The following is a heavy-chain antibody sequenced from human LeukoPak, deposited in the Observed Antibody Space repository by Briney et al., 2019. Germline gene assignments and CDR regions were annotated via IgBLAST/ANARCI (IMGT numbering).Heavy chain of an antibody. CDR2: ISSSSSYI. CDR1: GFTFSSYS. Sequence: GGSLSLSCAASGFTFSSYSINWVRQAPGKGLEWVSSISSSSSYIYYADSVKGRFTISRDNAKNSLYLQMNSLRAEDTAVYYCARDSYYDILTGYLRYFVYWGQGTLVTVSS. V-gene: IGHV3-21*01. D-gene: IGHD3-9*01. CDR3: ARDSYYDILTGYLRYFVY. J-gene: IGHJ4*02.